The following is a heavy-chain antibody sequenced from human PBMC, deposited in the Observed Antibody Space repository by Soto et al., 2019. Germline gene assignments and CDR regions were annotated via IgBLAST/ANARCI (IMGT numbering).Heavy chain of an antibody. D-gene: IGHD2-2*01. CDR3: ARDFDVRDIVVVPAAMKYNWFDP. J-gene: IGHJ5*02. V-gene: IGHV1-18*01. CDR2: ISAYNGNT. Sequence: ASVKVSCKASGYTFTSYGISWVRQAPGQGLEWMGWISAYNGNTNYAQKLQGRVTMTTDTSTSTAYMELRSLRSDDTAVYYCARDFDVRDIVVVPAAMKYNWFDPWGQGTLVTVSS. CDR1: GYTFTSYG.